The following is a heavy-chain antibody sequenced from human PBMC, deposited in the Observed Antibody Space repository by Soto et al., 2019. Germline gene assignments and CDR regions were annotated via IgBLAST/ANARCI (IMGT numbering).Heavy chain of an antibody. V-gene: IGHV3-66*01. CDR1: GFDASVNF. CDR2: INNAGST. J-gene: IGHJ6*02. Sequence: EVQLMESGGTLVQPGGALKLSCAASGFDASVNFMTWVRQAPGKGLEWVTAINNAGSTFYADSVKGRFSISRDDSKNTLYLQMNSLGVEDTAMYYCVRENYSYGMDVWGQGTAVTVSS. CDR3: VRENYSYGMDV.